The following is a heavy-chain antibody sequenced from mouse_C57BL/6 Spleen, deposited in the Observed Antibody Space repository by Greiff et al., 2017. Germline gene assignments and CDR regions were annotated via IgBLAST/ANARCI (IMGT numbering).Heavy chain of an antibody. J-gene: IGHJ2*01. CDR1: GFTFSSYA. CDR2: ISDGGSYT. D-gene: IGHD3-1*01. Sequence: DVMLVESGGGLVKPGGSLKLSCAASGFTFSSYAMSWVRQTPEKRLEWVATISDGGSYTYYPDNVKGRFTISRDNAKNNLYLQMSHLKSEDTAMYYCARAGRNYFDYWGQGTTLTVSS. CDR3: ARAGRNYFDY. V-gene: IGHV5-4*03.